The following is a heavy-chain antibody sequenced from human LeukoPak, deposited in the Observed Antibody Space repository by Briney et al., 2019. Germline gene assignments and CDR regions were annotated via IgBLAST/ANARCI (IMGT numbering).Heavy chain of an antibody. CDR1: GGTFSSYA. CDR3: GCSYGLNYYYYYYMDV. V-gene: IGHV1-69*06. J-gene: IGHJ6*03. D-gene: IGHD5-18*01. Sequence: SVKVSCKASGGTFSSYAISWVRQAPGQGLEWMGGIIPIFGTANYAQKFQGRVTITADKSTSTAYMELSSLRSEDTAVHYCGCSYGLNYYYYYYMDVWGKGTTVTVSS. CDR2: IIPIFGTA.